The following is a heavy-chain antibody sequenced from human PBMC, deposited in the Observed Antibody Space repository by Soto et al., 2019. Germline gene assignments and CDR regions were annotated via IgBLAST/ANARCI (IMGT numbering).Heavy chain of an antibody. CDR3: ARTAGYFDY. CDR1: GDSVSSNSAA. D-gene: IGHD6-25*01. J-gene: IGHJ4*02. Sequence: SQTLSLTCAISGDSVSSNSAAWNWIRQSPSRGLEWLGRTYYRSRWYNDYAVSVKSRITINPDPSKNQFSLQLNFVTLEDTAIYYCARTAGYFDYWGQGTLVTLSS. V-gene: IGHV6-1*01. CDR2: TYYRSRWYN.